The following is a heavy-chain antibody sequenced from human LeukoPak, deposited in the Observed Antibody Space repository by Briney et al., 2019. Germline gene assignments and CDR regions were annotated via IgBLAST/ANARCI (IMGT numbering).Heavy chain of an antibody. V-gene: IGHV3-30*18. CDR1: GFTFSSYG. J-gene: IGHJ4*02. CDR2: ISYDGSNT. D-gene: IGHD3-16*01. CDR3: AKDEQLWLLAPLVD. Sequence: SGGSLRLSCAASGFTFSSYGMHWVRQAPGKGLEWVAVISYDGSNTYYADSVKGRFTISRDNSKNTLYLQMNSLRAEDTAAYYCAKDEQLWLLAPLVDWGQGTLVTVSS.